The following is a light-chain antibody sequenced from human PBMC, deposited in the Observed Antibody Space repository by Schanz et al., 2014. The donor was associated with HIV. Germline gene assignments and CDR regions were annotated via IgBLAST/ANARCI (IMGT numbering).Light chain of an antibody. CDR1: SGAIASSY. V-gene: IGLV6-57*04. CDR2: DND. J-gene: IGLJ2*01. Sequence: NFMLTQPHSVSESPGKTVTISCTRSSGAIASSYVQWYQQRPGSAPSIVIYDNDERPSGVPDRFSGSIDSSSNSASLTISRLKTDGEADYYCQSSDASSPVVFGGGTKLTVL. CDR3: QSSDASSPVV.